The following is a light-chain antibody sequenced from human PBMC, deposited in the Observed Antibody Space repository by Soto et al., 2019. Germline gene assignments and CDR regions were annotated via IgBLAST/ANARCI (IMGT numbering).Light chain of an antibody. J-gene: IGLJ1*01. CDR2: GNT. V-gene: IGLV1-40*01. CDR3: QSYDDSLSVHYV. Sequence: QSVLTQPPSVSGAPGQRVTISCTGSSSNIGSTYDVQWYQQLPGTGPKLLNHGNTDRPSGVPDRFSGSKTGTSASLAITGPQADDEADYYCQSYDDSLSVHYVFGTGTKVTVL. CDR1: SSNIGSTYD.